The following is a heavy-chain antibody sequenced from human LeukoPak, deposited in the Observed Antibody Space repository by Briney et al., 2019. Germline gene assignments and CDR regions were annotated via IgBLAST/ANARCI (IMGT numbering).Heavy chain of an antibody. D-gene: IGHD2-2*01. J-gene: IGHJ4*02. V-gene: IGHV4-34*01. CDR3: ARALGICSSTSCYRLGLYYFDY. Sequence: SETLSLTCAVYGGSFSGYYWSWIRQPPGKGLEWIGEINHSGSTNHNPSLKSRVTISVDTSKNQFSLKLSSVTAADTAVYYCARALGICSSTSCYRLGLYYFDYWGQGTLVTVSS. CDR1: GGSFSGYY. CDR2: INHSGST.